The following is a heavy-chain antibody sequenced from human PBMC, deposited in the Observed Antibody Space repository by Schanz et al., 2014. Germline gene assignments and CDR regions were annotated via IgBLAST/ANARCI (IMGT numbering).Heavy chain of an antibody. J-gene: IGHJ3*01. CDR1: GYTFTSYG. CDR2: ISAYNGHT. Sequence: QGQLVQSGAEVKKPGASVKVSCKASGYTFTSYGITWVRQAPGQGLEWMGWISAYNGHTTYAQKFHCTDSMTTRLSTSTAYMELRNVRDVDTPRYYCASRIPYCKSTSWSGFDAYDAWGQGTLVTVS. D-gene: IGHD2-2*01. V-gene: IGHV1-18*01. CDR3: ASRIPYCKSTSWSGFDAYDA.